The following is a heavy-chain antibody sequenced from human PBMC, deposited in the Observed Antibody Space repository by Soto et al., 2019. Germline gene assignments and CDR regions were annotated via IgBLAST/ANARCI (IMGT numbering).Heavy chain of an antibody. CDR1: GFTLSSYS. J-gene: IGHJ3*01. Sequence: PGGGLRLSCAASGFTLSSYSMNWGRQAPGKGLEGVTSISSGSSYIYYADSVKGRVTISRDNAKNSLYLQRNSPRAEDTAVYYGASLSYSVAFGFWGQGTMVTASS. CDR2: ISSGSSYI. CDR3: ASLSYSVAFGF. V-gene: IGHV3-21*01. D-gene: IGHD1-26*01.